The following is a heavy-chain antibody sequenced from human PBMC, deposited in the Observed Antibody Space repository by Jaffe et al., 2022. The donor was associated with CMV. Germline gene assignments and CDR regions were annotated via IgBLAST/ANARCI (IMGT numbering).Heavy chain of an antibody. CDR3: VSGGYPAAFDV. CDR2: VNSIDSVR. J-gene: IGHJ3*01. D-gene: IGHD2-2*01. CDR1: GFTLYNNW. Sequence: EVPLVESGGGLVQPGGSLRLSCTTSGFTLYNNWMHWVRQGPGKGLVWVSRVNSIDSVRHYADSVKGRFTISRDNAMNTLYLQLSSLTVEDTAVYYCVSGGYPAAFDVWGQGTTVTVS. V-gene: IGHV3-74*01.